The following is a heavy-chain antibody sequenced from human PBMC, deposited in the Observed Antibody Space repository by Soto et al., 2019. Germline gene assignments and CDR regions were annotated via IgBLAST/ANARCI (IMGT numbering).Heavy chain of an antibody. V-gene: IGHV1-2*04. CDR2: INPNSGGA. CDR3: ARGVAAAGPMDV. CDR1: GYTFTGYY. Sequence: ASVKVSCKASGYTFTGYYMHWVRQAPGQGLEWMGWINPNSGGANYAQKFQGWVTMTRDTSISTAYMELSRLRSDDTAVYYCARGVAAAGPMDVWGQGTTVTVSS. J-gene: IGHJ6*02. D-gene: IGHD6-13*01.